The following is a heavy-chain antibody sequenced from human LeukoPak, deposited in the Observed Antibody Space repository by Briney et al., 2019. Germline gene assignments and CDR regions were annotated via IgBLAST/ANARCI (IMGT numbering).Heavy chain of an antibody. CDR1: GGSISSGRYY. CDR3: AREADSSGWYGEVDY. D-gene: IGHD6-19*01. V-gene: IGHV4-61*02. Sequence: SETLSLTCTLAGGSISSGRYYWHWTRQPAGKGLEWIGRIYISGSTTYSPSLKSRVTISLDTSKNQFSLKLSSVTAADTAVYYCAREADSSGWYGEVDYWGQGTLVTVSS. CDR2: IYISGST. J-gene: IGHJ4*02.